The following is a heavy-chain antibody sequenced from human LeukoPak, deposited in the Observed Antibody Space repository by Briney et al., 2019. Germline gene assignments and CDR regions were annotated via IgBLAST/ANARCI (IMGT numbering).Heavy chain of an antibody. CDR2: IIPIFGTA. CDR1: GGTFSGYA. Sequence: SVKVSCKSSGGTFSGYAISWVRQAPGQGLEWMGGIIPIFGTANYAQKFQGRVTITTDESTSKAYMELSSLRSEDTAVYYCASLGTTGTTMRYWGQGTLVTVSS. CDR3: ASLGTTGTTMRY. V-gene: IGHV1-69*05. J-gene: IGHJ4*02. D-gene: IGHD1-1*01.